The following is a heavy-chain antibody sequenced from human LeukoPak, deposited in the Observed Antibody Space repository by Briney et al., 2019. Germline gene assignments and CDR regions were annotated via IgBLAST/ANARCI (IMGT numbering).Heavy chain of an antibody. CDR3: AKDSNLLLWRL. J-gene: IGHJ4*02. Sequence: GGSLRLSCAASGFTFSSYSMNWVRQAPGKGLEWVSSISSSSSYIYYADSVKGRFTISRDNSKNTLYLQMNSLRAEDTAVYYCAKDSNLLLWRLWGQGTLVTVSS. CDR2: ISSSSSYI. D-gene: IGHD3-10*01. CDR1: GFTFSSYS. V-gene: IGHV3-21*04.